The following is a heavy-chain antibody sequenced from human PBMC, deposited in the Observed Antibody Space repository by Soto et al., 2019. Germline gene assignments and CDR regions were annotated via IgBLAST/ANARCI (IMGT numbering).Heavy chain of an antibody. V-gene: IGHV3-23*01. Sequence: PGGLQSLPCTASGGPISNYAVSWVRPAPGKGLEWVSGISESGGSTYFADSVKGRFTISRDNSKNTLYLQMNSLRAEDTAGYYCAKFRPGGDAFDGWGQGTMVT. J-gene: IGHJ3*01. CDR1: GGPISNYA. CDR3: AKFRPGGDAFDG. D-gene: IGHD3-16*01. CDR2: ISESGGST.